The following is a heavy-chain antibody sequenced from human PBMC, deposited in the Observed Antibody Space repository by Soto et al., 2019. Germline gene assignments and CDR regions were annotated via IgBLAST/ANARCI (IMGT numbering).Heavy chain of an antibody. CDR2: IWYDGSNK. CDR3: ARDLILGFCGGGSCSTPPASGYYMDV. CDR1: GFTFSSYG. J-gene: IGHJ6*03. Sequence: GGSLRLSCAASGFTFSSYGMHWVRQAPGKGLEWVAVIWYDGSNKYYADSVKGRFTISRDNSKNTLYLQMNSLRAEDTAVYYWARDLILGFCGGGSCSTPPASGYYMDVWGKGTTVTVPS. V-gene: IGHV3-33*01. D-gene: IGHD2-15*01.